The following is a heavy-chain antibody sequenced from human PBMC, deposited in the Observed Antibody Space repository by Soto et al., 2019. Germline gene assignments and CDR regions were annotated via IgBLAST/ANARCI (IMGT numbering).Heavy chain of an antibody. CDR1: GFTFSSYA. CDR2: ISGSGGST. CDR3: AKTGPDIVVVVAAIFRFDP. V-gene: IGHV3-23*01. D-gene: IGHD2-15*01. J-gene: IGHJ5*02. Sequence: EVQLLESGGGLVQPGGSLRLSCAASGFTFSSYAMSWVRQAPGKGLEWVSAISGSGGSTYYADSVKGRFPISRDNSKNTLYLQMNSLRAEDTAVYYCAKTGPDIVVVVAAIFRFDPWGQGTLVTVSS.